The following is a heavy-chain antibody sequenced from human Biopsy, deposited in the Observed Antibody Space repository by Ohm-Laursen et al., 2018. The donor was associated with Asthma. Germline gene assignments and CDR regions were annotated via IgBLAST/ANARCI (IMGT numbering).Heavy chain of an antibody. CDR3: ARRITIFGVVQKDHGMDA. Sequence: TLSLTCTVSGGSMTPTSHYWDWIRQAPGRGLEWIGYISYGGKTSYNPSLKNRVTISRDTSKNQFSLRLTSVSAADTAVYFCARRITIFGVVQKDHGMDAWGQGTTVIVSS. CDR2: ISYGGKT. V-gene: IGHV4-39*01. CDR1: GGSMTPTSHY. J-gene: IGHJ6*02. D-gene: IGHD3-3*01.